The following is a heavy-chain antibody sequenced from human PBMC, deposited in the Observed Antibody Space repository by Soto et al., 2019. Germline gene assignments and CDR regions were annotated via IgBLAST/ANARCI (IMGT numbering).Heavy chain of an antibody. J-gene: IGHJ4*02. D-gene: IGHD6-19*01. CDR1: GGSISPYY. CDR3: AREASVGTSPFSNSGWYGYFDY. V-gene: IGHV4-59*01. Sequence: TLSLTCTVSGGSISPYYWSWIRHPPGGGLEWIGYIFHTGTPRYSPSLESRVTMSVDSSKNQVYLKLTSVTAADTAVYFCAREASVGTSPFSNSGWYGYFDYWGPGALVTVSS. CDR2: IFHTGTP.